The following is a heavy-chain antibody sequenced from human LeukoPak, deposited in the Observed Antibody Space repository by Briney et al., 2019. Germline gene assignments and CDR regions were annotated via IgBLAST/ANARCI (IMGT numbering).Heavy chain of an antibody. V-gene: IGHV4-39*07. D-gene: IGHD3-16*01. J-gene: IGHJ4*02. Sequence: SETLSLTCTVSGGSISSSSYYWGWIRQPPGKGLEWIGSIYYSGSTNYNPSLKSRVTISVDTSKNQFSLKLSSVTAADTAVYYCARDYTGPVDYWGQGTLVTVSS. CDR1: GGSISSSSYY. CDR2: IYYSGST. CDR3: ARDYTGPVDY.